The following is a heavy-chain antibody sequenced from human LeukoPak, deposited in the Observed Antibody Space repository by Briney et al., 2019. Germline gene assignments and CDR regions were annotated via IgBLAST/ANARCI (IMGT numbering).Heavy chain of an antibody. V-gene: IGHV3-30*02. Sequence: GGSLRLSCAASGFTFSSYGMHWVRQAPGKGLEWVAFIRYDGSNKYYADSVKGRFTISRDNSKNTLYLQMNSLRAEDTAVYYCAKEPDTEYYYMDVWGKGTTVTVSS. J-gene: IGHJ6*03. CDR3: AKEPDTEYYYMDV. CDR2: IRYDGSNK. CDR1: GFTFSSYG. D-gene: IGHD1-14*01.